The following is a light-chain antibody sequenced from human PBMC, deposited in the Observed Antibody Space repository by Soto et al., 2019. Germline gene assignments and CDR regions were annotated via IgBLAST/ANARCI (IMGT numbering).Light chain of an antibody. CDR3: QQYNSWPLT. CDR1: QSVGSD. Sequence: EIVMTQSPATLSVSPGERATVSCRSSQSVGSDLAWYQQKPGQALRLVIYDIFTTATGVPTRISGSGSSREFTRTITSLPFEEFAVYYCQQYNSWPLTFGGGTKVEIK. V-gene: IGKV3-15*01. J-gene: IGKJ4*01. CDR2: DIF.